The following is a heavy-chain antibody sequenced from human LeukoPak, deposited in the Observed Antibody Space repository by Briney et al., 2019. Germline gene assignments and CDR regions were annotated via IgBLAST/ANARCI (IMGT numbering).Heavy chain of an antibody. CDR1: GGSISSYY. Sequence: SETLSLTCTVSGGSISSYYWSWIRQPPGKGLEWIGYIYYSGSTNYNPPLKSRVTISVDTSKNQFSLKLSSVTAADTAVYYCARAPAWFGDAFDIWGQGTMVTVSS. CDR2: IYYSGST. CDR3: ARAPAWFGDAFDI. D-gene: IGHD3-10*01. V-gene: IGHV4-59*01. J-gene: IGHJ3*02.